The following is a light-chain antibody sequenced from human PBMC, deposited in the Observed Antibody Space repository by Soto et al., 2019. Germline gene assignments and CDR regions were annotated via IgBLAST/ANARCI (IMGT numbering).Light chain of an antibody. Sequence: EIVLTQSPATLSLSPGEIATLSGSTSLSVSVYLDWYQQKPGQAPRLLISDASNRATGIPDRFSGSGSGTDFTLTIRSLEPEDFAVYYCHQSQYWPQINCGNGTKREIK. J-gene: IGKJ5*01. CDR1: LSVSVY. V-gene: IGKV3-11*01. CDR2: DAS. CDR3: HQSQYWPQIN.